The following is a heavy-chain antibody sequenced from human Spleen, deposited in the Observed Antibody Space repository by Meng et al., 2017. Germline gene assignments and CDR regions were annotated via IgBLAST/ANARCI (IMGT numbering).Heavy chain of an antibody. CDR3: ARASRTFDNWFDP. V-gene: IGHV4-39*01. Sequence: QLQLQESGPGLVKPSVTLSLTCTVSGGSISNNNYYWGWVRQPPGRGLEWIGSVYYIGNTYYNPSLKSRVTISVDTSKNQFSLKLSSVTAADTAIYFCARASRTFDNWFDPWGQGTLVTVSS. D-gene: IGHD3-16*01. CDR2: VYYIGNT. J-gene: IGHJ5*02. CDR1: GGSISNNNYY.